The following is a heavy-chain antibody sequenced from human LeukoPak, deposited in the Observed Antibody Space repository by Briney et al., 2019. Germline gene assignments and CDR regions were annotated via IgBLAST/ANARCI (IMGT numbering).Heavy chain of an antibody. Sequence: SVKVSCKASGGTFSSYAISWVRQAPGQGLEWKGGIIPIFGTANYAQKFQGRVTITADESTSTAYMELSSLRSEDTAVYYCARAQIAARLYLNYYYYMDVWGKGTTVTVSS. CDR1: GGTFSSYA. V-gene: IGHV1-69*01. CDR3: ARAQIAARLYLNYYYYMDV. D-gene: IGHD6-6*01. J-gene: IGHJ6*03. CDR2: IIPIFGTA.